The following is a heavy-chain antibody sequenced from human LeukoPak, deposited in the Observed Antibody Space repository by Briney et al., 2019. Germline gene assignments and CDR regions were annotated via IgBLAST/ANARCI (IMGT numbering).Heavy chain of an antibody. CDR2: IYSCGST. J-gene: IGHJ4*02. CDR3: ARRAVAENDFDY. CDR1: GGSITSYY. Sequence: SETLSLSCTVSGGSITSYYWSWIRQPPGKGLEWIGYIYSCGSTTYNPSLKSRVTISVDTSKNQFSLKLTSVTAADTAVYYCARRAVAENDFDYWGQGTLVTDSS. V-gene: IGHV4-59*08. D-gene: IGHD6-19*01.